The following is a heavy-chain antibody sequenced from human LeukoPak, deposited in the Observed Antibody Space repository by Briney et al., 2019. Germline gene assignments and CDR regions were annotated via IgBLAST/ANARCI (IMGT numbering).Heavy chain of an antibody. Sequence: GGSLRLSCAASGVTFSSYGMHWVRQAPGKGLEWVAVIWYDGSNKYYADSVKGRFTISRDNSKNTLYLQMNSLRAEDTAVYYCARDKSNSNWFDPWGQGTLVTVSS. D-gene: IGHD4-11*01. CDR3: ARDKSNSNWFDP. J-gene: IGHJ5*02. CDR1: GVTFSSYG. CDR2: IWYDGSNK. V-gene: IGHV3-33*01.